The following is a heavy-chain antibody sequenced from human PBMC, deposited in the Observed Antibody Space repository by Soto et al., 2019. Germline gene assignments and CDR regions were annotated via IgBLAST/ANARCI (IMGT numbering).Heavy chain of an antibody. J-gene: IGHJ6*02. D-gene: IGHD2-8*01. Sequence: PGESLKISCXGSGYRFSSYWIAWVRQMPGKGLEWMGIIYPGDSDTIYSPSFQGQVTFSADKSTSTAYLQWSSLKASDTAMYYCARQGSNGAYYYYGMDVWGQGTTVTVSS. CDR1: GYRFSSYW. CDR2: IYPGDSDT. V-gene: IGHV5-51*01. CDR3: ARQGSNGAYYYYGMDV.